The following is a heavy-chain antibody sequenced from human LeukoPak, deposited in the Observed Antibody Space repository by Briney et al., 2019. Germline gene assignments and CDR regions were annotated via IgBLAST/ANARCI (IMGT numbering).Heavy chain of an antibody. CDR1: GFTFDDYA. J-gene: IGHJ4*02. CDR2: ISWNSGSI. Sequence: GGSLRLSCAASGFTFDDYAMHWVRQAQGKGLEWVSGISWNSGSIGYADSVKGRFTISRDNAKNSLYLQMNSLRAEDTAVYYCARRAGVYSHPYDYWGQGTLVTVSS. V-gene: IGHV3-9*01. CDR3: ARRAGVYSHPYDY. D-gene: IGHD4-23*01.